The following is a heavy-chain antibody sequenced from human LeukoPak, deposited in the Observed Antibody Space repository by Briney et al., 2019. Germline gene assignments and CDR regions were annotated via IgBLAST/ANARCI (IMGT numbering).Heavy chain of an antibody. CDR2: INPNSGGT. J-gene: IGHJ4*02. CDR3: AAEQSTFGVPY. Sequence: GASVKVSCKASGYTFTGYYMHWVRQAPGQGLEWMGWINPNSGGTNYAQKFQERVTITRDMSTSTAYMELSSLRSEDTAVYYCAAEQSTFGVPYWGQGTLVTVSS. V-gene: IGHV1-2*02. CDR1: GYTFTGYY. D-gene: IGHD3-3*01.